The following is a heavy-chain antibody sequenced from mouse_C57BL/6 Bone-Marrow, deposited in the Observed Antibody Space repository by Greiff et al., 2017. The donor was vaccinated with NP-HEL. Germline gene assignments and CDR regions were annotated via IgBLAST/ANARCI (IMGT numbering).Heavy chain of an antibody. V-gene: IGHV1-53*01. Sequence: ASGYTFTSYWMHWVKQRPGPGLEWIGNINPSNGGPNYNEKFKSKPTLTVDKSSSTAYMQLSSLTSEDSAVYYCARIAGYFDVWGTGTTVTVSS. CDR2: INPSNGGP. J-gene: IGHJ1*03. CDR3: ARIAGYFDV. CDR1: GYTFTSYW.